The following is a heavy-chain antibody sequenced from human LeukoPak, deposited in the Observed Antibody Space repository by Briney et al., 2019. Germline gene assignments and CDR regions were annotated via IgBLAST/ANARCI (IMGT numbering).Heavy chain of an antibody. J-gene: IGHJ4*02. D-gene: IGHD4-17*01. CDR3: ASPDYGDESTFDY. CDR2: IKQDGSEK. CDR1: GFTFSSYW. V-gene: IGHV3-7*01. Sequence: PGGSLRLSCAASGFTFSSYWMSWVRQAPGKGLEWVANIKQDGSEKYYVDSMKGRFTISRDNAKNSLYLQMNSLRAEDTAVYYCASPDYGDESTFDYWGQGTLVTVSS.